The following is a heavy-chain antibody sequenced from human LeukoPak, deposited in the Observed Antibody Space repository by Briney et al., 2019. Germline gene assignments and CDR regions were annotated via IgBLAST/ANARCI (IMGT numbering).Heavy chain of an antibody. V-gene: IGHV1-18*01. Sequence: VASVKVSCKASGYTYTSYGISWVRQAPGQGLEWMGWISAYNGDTHYAQKFQGRLTMTSDTSTSTVYTELSSLRSDDTAVYYCARDRRGVIAAVGQSFDYWGQGTLVTVSS. D-gene: IGHD6-13*01. J-gene: IGHJ4*02. CDR2: ISAYNGDT. CDR3: ARDRRGVIAAVGQSFDY. CDR1: GYTYTSYG.